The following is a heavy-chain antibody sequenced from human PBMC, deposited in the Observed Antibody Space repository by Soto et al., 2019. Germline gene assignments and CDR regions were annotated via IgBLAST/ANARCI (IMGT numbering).Heavy chain of an antibody. D-gene: IGHD3-10*01. CDR2: AYHSGST. CDR1: GGFTRTNNW. V-gene: IGHV4-4*02. J-gene: IGHJ4*02. Sequence: QLQLQESGPGLVRPSGTLSLTCAVSGGFTRTNNWWSWVRQPPGKGLEWIGDAYHSGSTEYNPSLKSRVSISVDKSKNQIYLKLPAATAADTAVYYCARSPPSSYYGGSGTFDYWGQGTLVTVSS. CDR3: ARSPPSSYYGGSGTFDY.